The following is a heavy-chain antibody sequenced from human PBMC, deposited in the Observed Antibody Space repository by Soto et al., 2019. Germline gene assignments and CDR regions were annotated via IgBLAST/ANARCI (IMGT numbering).Heavy chain of an antibody. CDR1: GGSISSGGYS. J-gene: IGHJ5*02. V-gene: IGHV4-30-2*01. Sequence: TSETLSLTCAVSGGSISSGGYSWSWIRQPPGKGLEWIGYIYHSGSTYYNPSLKSRVTISVDRSKNQFSLKLSSVTAADTAVYYCARVPGPWGQGTLVTASS. CDR2: IYHSGST. D-gene: IGHD7-27*01. CDR3: ARVPGP.